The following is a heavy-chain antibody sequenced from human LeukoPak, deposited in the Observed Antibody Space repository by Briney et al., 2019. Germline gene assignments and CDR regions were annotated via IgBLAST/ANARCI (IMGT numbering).Heavy chain of an antibody. CDR2: ISGSGVTT. V-gene: IGHV3-23*01. J-gene: IGHJ3*02. Sequence: PGGSLRLSCAASGFTFSSYSMNWVRQAPGKGLEWVSAISGSGVTTYYADSVKGRFTISRDNSKNTLYLQMNSLRAEDTAVYYCARAPLDAFDIWGQGTMVTVSS. CDR3: ARAPLDAFDI. CDR1: GFTFSSYS.